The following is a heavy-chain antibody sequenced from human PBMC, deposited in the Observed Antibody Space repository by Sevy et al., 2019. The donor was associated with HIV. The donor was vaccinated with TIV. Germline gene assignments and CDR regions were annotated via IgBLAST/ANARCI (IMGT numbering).Heavy chain of an antibody. CDR1: GFTFSRYA. CDR3: AKDRGSDYGDYFRNY. D-gene: IGHD4-17*01. V-gene: IGHV3-23*01. J-gene: IGHJ4*02. Sequence: GGSLRLSCAASGFTFSRYAMSWVRQAPGKGLQWVSSISGRGDRRNYADSVKGRFTISRDNSKNTLYLQMSSLRAEDTAIYYCAKDRGSDYGDYFRNYWGQGTLATVSS. CDR2: ISGRGDRR.